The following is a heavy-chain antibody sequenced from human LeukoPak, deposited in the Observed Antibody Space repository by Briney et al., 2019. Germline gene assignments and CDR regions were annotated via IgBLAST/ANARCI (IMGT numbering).Heavy chain of an antibody. J-gene: IGHJ4*02. CDR1: GFTFSSYW. V-gene: IGHV3-7*01. D-gene: IGHD6-13*01. CDR3: ARYPLSSWYVYFDY. Sequence: GGSLRLSCAASGFTFSSYWMSWVRQAPGKGLEWVANIKQDGSEKYYVDSVKDRFTISRDNAKNSLYLQMNSLRAEDTAVYYCARYPLSSWYVYFDYWGQGTLVTVSS. CDR2: IKQDGSEK.